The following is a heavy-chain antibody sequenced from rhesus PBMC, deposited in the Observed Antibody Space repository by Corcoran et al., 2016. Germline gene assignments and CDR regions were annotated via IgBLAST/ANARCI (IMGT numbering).Heavy chain of an antibody. CDR1: GFSLSTSGMG. CDR2: IYWNDDK. CDR3: ARRGLEYYFDY. Sequence: QVTSKESGPALVKPTQTLTLTCTFSGFSLSTSGMGVGWIRQPSRKTLEWLAHIYWNDDKYYSTSLKSRLTISKDTSKNQVVLTMTNMDPVDTATYYCARRGLEYYFDYWGQGVLVTVSS. J-gene: IGHJ4*01. V-gene: IGHV2-1*01.